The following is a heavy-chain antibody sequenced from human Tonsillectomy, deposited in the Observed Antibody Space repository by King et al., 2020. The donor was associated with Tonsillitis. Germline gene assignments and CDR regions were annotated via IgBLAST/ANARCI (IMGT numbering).Heavy chain of an antibody. V-gene: IGHV1-8*01. J-gene: IGHJ6*02. CDR1: GYTFTSYD. Sequence: QLVQSGAEVKKPGASVKVSCKASGYTFTSYDINWVRRATGQGLEWMAWLNPDSGNTGYAQKFQGRVTMTRNTSISTAYMELSSLRSEDTAVYYCARGPEYSNSSDGMDVWGQGTTVTVSS. D-gene: IGHD6-6*01. CDR2: LNPDSGNT. CDR3: ARGPEYSNSSDGMDV.